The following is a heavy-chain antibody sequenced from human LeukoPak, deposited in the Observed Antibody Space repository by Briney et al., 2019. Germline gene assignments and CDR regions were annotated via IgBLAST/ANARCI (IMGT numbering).Heavy chain of an antibody. CDR1: GFTFSSYS. CDR2: ISGSGGST. Sequence: GGSLRLSCAASGFTFSSYSMNWVRQAPGKGLEWVSAISGSGGSTYYADSVKGRSTISRDNSKNTLYLQMNSLRAEDTAVYYCATYSPGYSRFYWYFDLWGRGTLVTVSS. V-gene: IGHV3-23*01. J-gene: IGHJ2*01. D-gene: IGHD6-13*01. CDR3: ATYSPGYSRFYWYFDL.